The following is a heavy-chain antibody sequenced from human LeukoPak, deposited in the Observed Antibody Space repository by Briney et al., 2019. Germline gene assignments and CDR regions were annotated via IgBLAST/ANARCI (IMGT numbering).Heavy chain of an antibody. D-gene: IGHD3-22*01. CDR2: IKSKNVGGTT. CDR1: GFTFNNAW. CDR3: AYYEPTVR. Sequence: PGGSLRLSCAASGFTFNNAWMNWVRQAPGKGLEWVGRIKSKNVGGTTDYAAPVKGRFTISRDDSKNTVYLQMNSLRAEDTAVYYCAYYEPTVRWGQGTLVTVSS. V-gene: IGHV3-15*01. J-gene: IGHJ4*02.